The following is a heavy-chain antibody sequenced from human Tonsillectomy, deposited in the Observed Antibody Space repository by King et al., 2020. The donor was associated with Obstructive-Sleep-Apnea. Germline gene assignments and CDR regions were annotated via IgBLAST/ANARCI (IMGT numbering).Heavy chain of an antibody. J-gene: IGHJ4*02. Sequence: DVQLVESGGGLVQPGGSLRLSCAASGFTFSTYWMNWVRQAPGKGLEWVARRKQDGGKIYYGDSVKGRFTISRGNAETSLYLQMNSLRAEDTAVYYCARGDWSFDFWGQGTLVTVSS. CDR1: GFTFSTYW. CDR3: ARGDWSFDF. D-gene: IGHD3-9*01. CDR2: RKQDGGKI. V-gene: IGHV3-7*01.